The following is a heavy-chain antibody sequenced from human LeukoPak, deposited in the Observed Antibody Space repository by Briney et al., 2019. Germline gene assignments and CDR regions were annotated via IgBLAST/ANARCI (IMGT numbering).Heavy chain of an antibody. Sequence: GGSLRLSCAASGFTVNSNYMSWVRQAPGKGLEWVSVIYSGGSTYYADSVKRRFTISRDNSKNTLYLQMNSLRAEDTAVYYCAREGYDSSGYFFDYWGQGTLVTVSS. CDR3: AREGYDSSGYFFDY. CDR2: IYSGGST. V-gene: IGHV3-53*01. D-gene: IGHD3-22*01. J-gene: IGHJ4*02. CDR1: GFTVNSNY.